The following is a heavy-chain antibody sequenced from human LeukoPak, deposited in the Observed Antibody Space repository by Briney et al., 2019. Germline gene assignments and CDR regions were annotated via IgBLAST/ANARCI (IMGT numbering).Heavy chain of an antibody. Sequence: PGRSLRLSCAACGFTFSSYAMHWVRQAPGKGLEWVAVISYDGSNKYYADSVKGRFTISRDNSKNTLYLQMNSLRAEDTAVYYCARAPRHNLAVAANDYWGQGTLVTVSS. CDR2: ISYDGSNK. J-gene: IGHJ4*02. D-gene: IGHD6-19*01. CDR1: GFTFSSYA. V-gene: IGHV3-30*04. CDR3: ARAPRHNLAVAANDY.